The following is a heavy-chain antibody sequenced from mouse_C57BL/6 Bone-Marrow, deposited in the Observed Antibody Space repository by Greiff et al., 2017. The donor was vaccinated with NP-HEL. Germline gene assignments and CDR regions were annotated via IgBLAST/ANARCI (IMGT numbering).Heavy chain of an antibody. Sequence: EVKLMESGEGLVKPGGSLKLSCAASGFTFSSYAMSWVRPTPEKRLEWVAYISSGGDYIYYADTVKGRFTISRDNARNTLYLQMSSLKSEDTAMYYCTRLLRYYYWYFDVWGTGTTVTVSS. CDR2: ISSGGDYI. CDR3: TRLLRYYYWYFDV. CDR1: GFTFSSYA. V-gene: IGHV5-9-1*02. J-gene: IGHJ1*03. D-gene: IGHD1-1*01.